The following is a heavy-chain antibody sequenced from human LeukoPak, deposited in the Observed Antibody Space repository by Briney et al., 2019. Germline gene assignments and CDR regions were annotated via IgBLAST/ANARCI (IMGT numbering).Heavy chain of an antibody. Sequence: SETLSLTCAVYGGSFSGYCWSWIRQPPGKGLEWIGEINHSGSTNYNPSLKSRVTISVDTSKNQFSLKLSSVTAADTAVYYCARGWEMLLPQRSFDYWGQGTLVTVSS. CDR3: ARGWEMLLPQRSFDY. D-gene: IGHD1-1*01. CDR2: INHSGST. CDR1: GGSFSGYC. J-gene: IGHJ4*02. V-gene: IGHV4-34*01.